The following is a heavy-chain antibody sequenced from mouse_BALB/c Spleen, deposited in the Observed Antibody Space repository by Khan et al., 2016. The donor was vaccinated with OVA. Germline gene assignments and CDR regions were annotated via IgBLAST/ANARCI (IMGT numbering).Heavy chain of an antibody. CDR3: ASPAYDGYYDY. J-gene: IGHJ2*01. V-gene: IGHV1S137*01. Sequence: QVQLQQSGPELVRPGVSVKISCKGSGCTFTDYAMYWVKQSRAKSLEWIGLISTYSGSTNYNQKFKVKATMTVDKSSSTAYMELARLTSEDSAIYYCASPAYDGYYDYWGQGTTLTVSS. CDR2: ISTYSGST. D-gene: IGHD2-3*01. CDR1: GCTFTDYA.